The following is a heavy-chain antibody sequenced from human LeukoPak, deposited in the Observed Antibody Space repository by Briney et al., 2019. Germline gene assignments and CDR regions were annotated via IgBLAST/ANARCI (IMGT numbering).Heavy chain of an antibody. J-gene: IGHJ5*02. Sequence: GESLKISCQASGYSFTSSWIGWARQMPGKGLEWMAIINPGESDTRYSSSFQGQVTISADKSISSVYLQWGSLKASDTAMYYCARQPGAGWFDPWGQGTLVTVSS. CDR2: INPGESDT. CDR3: ARQPGAGWFDP. D-gene: IGHD3-10*01. CDR1: GYSFTSSW. V-gene: IGHV5-51*01.